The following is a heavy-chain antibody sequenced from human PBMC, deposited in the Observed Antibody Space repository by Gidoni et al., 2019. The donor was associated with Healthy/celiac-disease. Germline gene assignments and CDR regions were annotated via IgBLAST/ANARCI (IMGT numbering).Heavy chain of an antibody. V-gene: IGHV1-69*01. Sequence: QVQLVQSGAEVKKPGSSVKVSCKASGGTFSSYAISWVRQAPGQGLEWMGGIIPIFGTANYAQKFQGRVTITADESTSTAYMELSSLRSEDTAVYYCARGGRYCSSTSCYVPYYYYGMDVWGQGTTVTVSS. J-gene: IGHJ6*02. CDR3: ARGGRYCSSTSCYVPYYYYGMDV. D-gene: IGHD2-2*01. CDR2: IIPIFGTA. CDR1: GGTFSSYA.